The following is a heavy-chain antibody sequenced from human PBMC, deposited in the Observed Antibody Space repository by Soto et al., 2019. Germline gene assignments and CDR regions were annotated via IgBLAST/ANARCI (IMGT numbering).Heavy chain of an antibody. CDR3: ARGLSSYSEY. Sequence: QVQVVQSGAVVKKPGASVKVSCKASGYSFTDYDINWVRQAAGQGLEWMGWMNPNTGNTAYAQKFEGRLTLTRDTSISAAYMDLRSLTSEDTVVYYCARGLSSYSEYWDQGTLV. V-gene: IGHV1-8*02. CDR2: MNPNTGNT. J-gene: IGHJ4*02. D-gene: IGHD6-13*01. CDR1: GYSFTDYD.